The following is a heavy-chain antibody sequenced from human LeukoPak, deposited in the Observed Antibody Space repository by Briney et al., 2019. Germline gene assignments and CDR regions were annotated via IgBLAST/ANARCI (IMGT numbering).Heavy chain of an antibody. CDR1: GGSISSYY. V-gene: IGHV4-59*01. CDR3: ASQTPGSTEEFDL. Sequence: SETLSLTCTVSGGSISSYYWSWIRQPPGKGLEWIGYIYYSGSTNYNPSLKSRVTISVDTSKNQFSLKLSSVTAADTAVYYCASQTPGSTEEFDLWGRGTLVTVSS. J-gene: IGHJ2*01. D-gene: IGHD1-14*01. CDR2: IYYSGST.